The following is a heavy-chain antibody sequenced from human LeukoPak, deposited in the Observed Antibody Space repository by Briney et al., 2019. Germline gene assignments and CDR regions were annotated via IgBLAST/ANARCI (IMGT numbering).Heavy chain of an antibody. CDR2: ISGSGGST. V-gene: IGHV3-23*01. D-gene: IGHD6-13*01. Sequence: GGSLRLSCAASGFTFSSYAMSWVRQAPGKGLEWVSAISGSGGSTYYADSVKGRFTISRDNSKNTLYLQMNSLRAEDTAVYYCAKDPARTWYSSSYYFDYWGQGTLVTVSS. CDR3: AKDPARTWYSSSYYFDY. J-gene: IGHJ4*02. CDR1: GFTFSSYA.